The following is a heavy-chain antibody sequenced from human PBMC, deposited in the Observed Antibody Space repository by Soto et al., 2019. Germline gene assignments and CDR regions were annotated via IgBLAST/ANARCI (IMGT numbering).Heavy chain of an antibody. D-gene: IGHD4-17*01. CDR2: IYYSGST. CDR1: GGSISSSSYY. Sequence: SETLSLTCTVSGGSISSSSYYWGWIRQPPGKGLEWIGSIYYSGSTYYNPSLKSRVTISVDTSKNQFPLKLSSVTAADTAVYYCARDYGGNPGDYYYYGMDVWGQGTTVTVSS. J-gene: IGHJ6*02. CDR3: ARDYGGNPGDYYYYGMDV. V-gene: IGHV4-39*02.